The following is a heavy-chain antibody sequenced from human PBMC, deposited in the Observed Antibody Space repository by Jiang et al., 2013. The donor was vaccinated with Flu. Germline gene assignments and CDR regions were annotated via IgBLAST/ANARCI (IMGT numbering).Heavy chain of an antibody. CDR1: GFTFSSYA. CDR3: ARDYYVGAVTTLLFDY. D-gene: IGHD4-11*01. J-gene: IGHJ4*02. CDR2: ISYDGSNK. Sequence: QLLESGGGVVQPGRSLRLSCAASGFTFSSYAMHWVRQAPGKGLEWVAVISYDGSNKYYADSVKGRFTISRDNSKNTLYLQMNSLRAEDTAVYYCARDYYVGAVTTLLFDYWGQGTLVTVSS. V-gene: IGHV3-30-3*01.